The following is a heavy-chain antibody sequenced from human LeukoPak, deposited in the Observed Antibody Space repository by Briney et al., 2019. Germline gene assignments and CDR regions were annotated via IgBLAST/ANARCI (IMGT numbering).Heavy chain of an antibody. CDR3: AIDYGGEKFDY. Sequence: ASVKVSXKASGYTFTSYDINWVRQATGQGLEWMGWMNPNSGNTGYAQKFHGRVTMTRNTSISTAYMELSSLRSEDTAVYYCAIDYGGEKFDYWGQGTLVTVSS. J-gene: IGHJ4*02. CDR2: MNPNSGNT. D-gene: IGHD2-21*01. V-gene: IGHV1-8*01. CDR1: GYTFTSYD.